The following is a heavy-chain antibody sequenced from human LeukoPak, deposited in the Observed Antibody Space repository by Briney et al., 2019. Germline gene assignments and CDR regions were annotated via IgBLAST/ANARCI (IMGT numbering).Heavy chain of an antibody. Sequence: PSETLSLTCTVSGGSISSYYWSWIRPPAGKGLEWIGRIYTSGSTYYNASLKSRVTMSVDTSKNQLSLKLSSVTAADTAVYYCARSGYSSGWQIDYWGQGTLVTVSS. J-gene: IGHJ4*02. V-gene: IGHV4-4*07. CDR1: GGSISSYY. CDR3: ARSGYSSGWQIDY. D-gene: IGHD6-19*01. CDR2: IYTSGST.